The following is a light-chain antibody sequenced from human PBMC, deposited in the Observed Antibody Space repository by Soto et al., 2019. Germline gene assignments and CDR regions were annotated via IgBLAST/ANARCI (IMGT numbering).Light chain of an antibody. CDR1: QGITSA. J-gene: IGKJ5*01. CDR2: DAS. Sequence: AIQLTQSPSSLSASVGDRVTITCRASQGITSALAWYPQXPGKAPKLLIYDASSSESGVPSRFSGSGSGTDFTLTISSLQPEDFATAYCQQFNNYITFCQGTRLEIK. CDR3: QQFNNYIT. V-gene: IGKV1D-13*01.